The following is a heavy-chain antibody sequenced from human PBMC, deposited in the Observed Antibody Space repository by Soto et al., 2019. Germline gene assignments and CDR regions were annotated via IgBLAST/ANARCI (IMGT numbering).Heavy chain of an antibody. CDR2: SFHDGTA. CDR1: GVSISSDNW. CDR3: ARLVYDPRLNYMYFDF. V-gene: IGHV4-4*02. J-gene: IGHJ4*02. Sequence: SETLSLTCAVSGVSISSDNWWSVGRQTPQRGLEYIGESFHDGTANYYPSFERRVAISVDTSKNQFSLKLTSVTAADTAVYFCARLVYDPRLNYMYFDFRGQGALVPVSS. D-gene: IGHD2-8*01.